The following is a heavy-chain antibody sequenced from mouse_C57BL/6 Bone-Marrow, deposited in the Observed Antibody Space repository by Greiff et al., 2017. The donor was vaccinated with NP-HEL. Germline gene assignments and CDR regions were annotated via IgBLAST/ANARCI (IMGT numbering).Heavy chain of an antibody. Sequence: LVESGAELARPGASVKMSCKASGYTFTSYTMHWVKQRPGQGLEWIGYINPSSGYTKYNQKFKDKATLTADKSSSTAYMQLSSLTSEDSAVYYCARYEGRDYFDYWGQGTTLTVSS. J-gene: IGHJ2*01. CDR2: INPSSGYT. CDR3: ARYEGRDYFDY. CDR1: GYTFTSYT. D-gene: IGHD2-3*01. V-gene: IGHV1-4*01.